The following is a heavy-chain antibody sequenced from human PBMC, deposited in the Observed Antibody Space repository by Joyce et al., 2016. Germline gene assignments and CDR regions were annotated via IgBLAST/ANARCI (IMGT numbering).Heavy chain of an antibody. J-gene: IGHJ6*02. V-gene: IGHV3-74*01. CDR1: GFTFSSYW. Sequence: EVQLVESGGGLIQPGGSLRLSCAASGFTFSSYWMHWVRQAPGKGLVWVSRISSVDGRTTDADSGKDRFTISRDNAKNTLYLQMNSLRAEDTAIYFCARGYSYGMDVWGQGTTVTVSS. CDR2: ISSVDGRT. CDR3: ARGYSYGMDV.